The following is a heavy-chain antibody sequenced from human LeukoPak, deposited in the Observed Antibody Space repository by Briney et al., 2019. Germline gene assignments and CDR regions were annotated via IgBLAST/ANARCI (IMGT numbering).Heavy chain of an antibody. Sequence: SETLSLTCDVFGGSFTDYFWTWIRQSPGKGLEWIGEINDYSGNTNYNPSLNSRVSISLEKSRNQFSLELRSVTAADTAVYYCARGRIAKIVVVHSFQYGMDVWGQGTTVTVSS. D-gene: IGHD3-22*01. CDR1: GGSFTDYF. J-gene: IGHJ6*02. CDR3: ARGRIAKIVVVHSFQYGMDV. V-gene: IGHV4-34*01. CDR2: INDYSGNT.